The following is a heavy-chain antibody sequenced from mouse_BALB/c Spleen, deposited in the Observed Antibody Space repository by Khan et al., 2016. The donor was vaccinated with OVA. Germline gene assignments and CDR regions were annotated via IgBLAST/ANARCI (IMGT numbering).Heavy chain of an antibody. D-gene: IGHD2-3*01. CDR3: AGPSDAYYVWYCDV. CDR1: GFSLTNYG. J-gene: IGHJ1*01. CDR2: IWRGGST. Sequence: QVQLKESGPGLVQPSPSLSITCTVSGFSLTNYGIHWVSQSPGKGLEWLGVIWRGGSTDYNAAFIPRLGISKENSTSQAFFKLNSLQANDTAIYYCAGPSDAYYVWYCDVWGEGTTGTVYS. V-gene: IGHV2-2*02.